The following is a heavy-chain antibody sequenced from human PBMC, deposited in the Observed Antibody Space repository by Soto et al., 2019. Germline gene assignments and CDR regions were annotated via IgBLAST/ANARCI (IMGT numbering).Heavy chain of an antibody. V-gene: IGHV3-30*18. Sequence: PGGSLRLSCAASGVTFSSYGMHWVRQAPGKGLEWVEVISYDGSNKYYADSVKGRFTISRDNSKNTLYLQMNRLRAEDTAVYYCAKETRWELLYYFDYWGKGPLATASS. CDR1: GVTFSSYG. CDR2: ISYDGSNK. D-gene: IGHD1-26*01. CDR3: AKETRWELLYYFDY. J-gene: IGHJ4*02.